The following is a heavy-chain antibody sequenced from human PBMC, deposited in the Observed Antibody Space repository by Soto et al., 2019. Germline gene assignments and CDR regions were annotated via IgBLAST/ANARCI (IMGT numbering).Heavy chain of an antibody. Sequence: EVQLVESGGGLVQPGGSLKLSCAASGFTFSGSAMHWVRQASGKGLEWVGRIRSGANSYASAYAVSVKGKFTISRDDSRNTAYLQMNSPKTEDTAVYYCARGVYDFWSGHPKGLDYWGQGTVVTVSS. CDR1: GFTFSGSA. J-gene: IGHJ4*02. V-gene: IGHV3-73*02. CDR2: IRSGANSYAS. CDR3: ARGVYDFWSGHPKGLDY. D-gene: IGHD3-3*01.